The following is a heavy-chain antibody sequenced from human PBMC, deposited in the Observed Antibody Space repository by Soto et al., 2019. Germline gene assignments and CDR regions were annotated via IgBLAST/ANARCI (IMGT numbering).Heavy chain of an antibody. J-gene: IGHJ5*02. D-gene: IGHD3-10*01. CDR1: GGSFSDYY. Sequence: QVQLQQWGAGLLKPSETLSLTCAVYGGSFSDYYWNWIRQPPGKGLEWIGEINHSGSTNYNPSLKSRVTISVDTSKNQYSLKLSAVTGADTTVYYCARGRSLRANSPFQPQFGRTWFAPWGQGFLVTVSS. V-gene: IGHV4-34*01. CDR2: INHSGST. CDR3: ARGRSLRANSPFQPQFGRTWFAP.